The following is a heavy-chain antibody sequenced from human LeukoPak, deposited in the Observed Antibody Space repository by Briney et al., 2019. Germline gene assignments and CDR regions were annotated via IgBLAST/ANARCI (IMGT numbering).Heavy chain of an antibody. CDR3: AKDFPRTVFGVVMYYFDY. J-gene: IGHJ4*02. Sequence: GGSLRLSCAASGFTFSSYAMSWVRQAPGKGLEWISGISGSGGSTYYADSVKGRFTISRDNSKNTLYLQMNSLRAEDTAVYYCAKDFPRTVFGVVMYYFDYWGQGTLVTVSS. D-gene: IGHD3-3*01. CDR2: ISGSGGST. V-gene: IGHV3-23*01. CDR1: GFTFSSYA.